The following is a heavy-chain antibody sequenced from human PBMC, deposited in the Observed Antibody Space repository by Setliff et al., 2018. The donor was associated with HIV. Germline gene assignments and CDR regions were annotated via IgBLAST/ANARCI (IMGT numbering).Heavy chain of an antibody. D-gene: IGHD6-19*01. CDR3: AKDQGSGWRGDAFDI. V-gene: IGHV3-30*02. CDR2: IRYDGSNK. Sequence: PGESLKISCAASGFSFDRFWMHWVRQAPGKGLEWVAFIRYDGSNKYYADSVKGRFTISRDNSKNTLYLQMNSLRAEDTAVYYCAKDQGSGWRGDAFDIWGQGTMVTVSS. CDR1: GFSFDRFW. J-gene: IGHJ3*02.